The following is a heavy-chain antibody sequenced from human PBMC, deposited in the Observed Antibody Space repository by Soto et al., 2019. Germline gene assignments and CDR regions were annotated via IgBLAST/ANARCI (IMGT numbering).Heavy chain of an antibody. D-gene: IGHD3-9*01. Sequence: QVQLVQSGAEVKKPGSSVKVSCKASGGTFSSYAISWVRQAPGPGLEWMGGIIPLFGTAHYAQKFQGRVTITADESTSTGYMSRSSLRSEDTAVYYCARFDRFGYWGQGTLVTVSS. J-gene: IGHJ4*02. CDR1: GGTFSSYA. CDR2: IIPLFGTA. V-gene: IGHV1-69*01. CDR3: ARFDRFGY.